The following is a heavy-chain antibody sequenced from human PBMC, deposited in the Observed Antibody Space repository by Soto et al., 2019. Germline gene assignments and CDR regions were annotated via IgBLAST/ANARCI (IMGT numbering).Heavy chain of an antibody. CDR3: ARDRSPGTTGDIDY. D-gene: IGHD1-1*01. Sequence: EVQLVESGGGLVKPGGSLRLSCAASGFTFSSYSMNWVRQAPGKGLEWVSSISSSSSYIYYADSVKGRFTISRDNAKNSLDLQMNSLRAEDTAVYYGARDRSPGTTGDIDYWGQGTMVTVSS. J-gene: IGHJ4*02. CDR1: GFTFSSYS. V-gene: IGHV3-21*01. CDR2: ISSSSSYI.